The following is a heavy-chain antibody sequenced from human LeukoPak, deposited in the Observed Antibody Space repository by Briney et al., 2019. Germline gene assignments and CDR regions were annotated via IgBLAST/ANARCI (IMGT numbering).Heavy chain of an antibody. CDR3: ARGMGYSSGWYFDY. CDR2: IIPIIGTA. CDR1: GGTFSSYA. J-gene: IGHJ4*02. D-gene: IGHD6-19*01. Sequence: SVKVSCKASGGTFSSYAISWVRQAPGQGLEWMGGIIPIIGTANYAQKFQGRVTITADESTSTAYMELSSLRSEDTAVYYCARGMGYSSGWYFDYWGQGTLVTVSS. V-gene: IGHV1-69*01.